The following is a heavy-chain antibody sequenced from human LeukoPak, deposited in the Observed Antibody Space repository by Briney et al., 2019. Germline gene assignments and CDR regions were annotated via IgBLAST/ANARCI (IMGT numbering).Heavy chain of an antibody. CDR1: GGTFSSYA. D-gene: IGHD6-13*01. CDR3: ARERFTGSSWQLCYFDY. CDR2: IIPILGIA. Sequence: GASVKVSCKASGGTFSSYAISWVRQAPGQGLEWMGRIIPILGIANYAQKFQGRVTITADKSTSTAYMELSSLRSEDTAVYYCARERFTGSSWQLCYFDYWGQGTLVTVSS. V-gene: IGHV1-69*04. J-gene: IGHJ4*02.